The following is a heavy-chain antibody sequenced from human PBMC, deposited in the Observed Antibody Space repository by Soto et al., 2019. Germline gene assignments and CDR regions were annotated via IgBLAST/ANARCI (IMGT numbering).Heavy chain of an antibody. CDR1: GYTFTGYY. J-gene: IGHJ6*02. CDR2: INPNSGGT. D-gene: IGHD6-6*01. V-gene: IGHV1-2*02. Sequence: ASVKVSCKASGYTFTGYYMHWVRQAPGQGLEWMGWINPNSGGTNYAQKFQGRVTMTRDTSISTAYMELSRLRSDDTAVYYCAREKFEYSSSSYYYYYGMDVWGQGTTVTVSS. CDR3: AREKFEYSSSSYYYYYGMDV.